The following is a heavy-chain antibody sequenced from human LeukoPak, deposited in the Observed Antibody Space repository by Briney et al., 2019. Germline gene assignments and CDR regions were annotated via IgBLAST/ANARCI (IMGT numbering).Heavy chain of an antibody. D-gene: IGHD6-19*01. CDR1: GGSICSYY. CDR3: ARAGSSGWIFDY. Sequence: PSETLSLTCTVSGGSICSYYWSWILQPPGKGLECIGYIYYSGSTNYNPSLKSRVTISVDTSKNQFSLKLSSVTAADTAVYYCARAGSSGWIFDYWGQGTLVTVSS. V-gene: IGHV4-59*01. CDR2: IYYSGST. J-gene: IGHJ4*02.